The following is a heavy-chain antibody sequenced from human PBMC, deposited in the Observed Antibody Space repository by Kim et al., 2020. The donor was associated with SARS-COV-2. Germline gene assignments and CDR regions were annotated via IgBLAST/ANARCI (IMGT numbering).Heavy chain of an antibody. CDR3: VPRPAYGDHFDY. CDR1: GLSLSTSGVA. J-gene: IGHJ4*01. Sequence: SGPTLVNPTESLTLTCTFSGLSLSTSGVAMGWIRQPPGKTLECLALIYWDDDQRYSPSLKSRVTITRDTSKHQLVLTMTNMDPVDTATYYCVPRPAYGDHFDYWGHGAMVTVTS. V-gene: IGHV2-5*02. D-gene: IGHD3-10*01. CDR2: IYWDDDQ.